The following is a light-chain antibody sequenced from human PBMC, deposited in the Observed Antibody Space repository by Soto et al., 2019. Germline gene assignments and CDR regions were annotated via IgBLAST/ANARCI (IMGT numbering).Light chain of an antibody. CDR1: QSISSPY. Sequence: EIVLTQSPGTLSLSPGERATLSCRTSQSISSPYLAWYHQIPDKAPRLLIYAASSRATGIPDRFSGSGSGTDFTLTISRLEPEDFGVYYCQQYGASRYTFGQGTKLETK. J-gene: IGKJ2*01. CDR2: AAS. CDR3: QQYGASRYT. V-gene: IGKV3-20*01.